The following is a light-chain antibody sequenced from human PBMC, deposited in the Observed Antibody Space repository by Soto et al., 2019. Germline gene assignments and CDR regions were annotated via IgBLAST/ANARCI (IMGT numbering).Light chain of an antibody. CDR1: QSVSSY. V-gene: IGKV3-11*01. J-gene: IGKJ4*01. CDR2: DAS. Sequence: EIVLTQSPATLSLSPGERATLSFRASQSVSSYLAWYQQKPGQAPRILIYDASNRATGIPARVSGSGSGTDFTLTISSLEPEEFAVYYGQQRSNWLLTFGGGTKVEIK. CDR3: QQRSNWLLT.